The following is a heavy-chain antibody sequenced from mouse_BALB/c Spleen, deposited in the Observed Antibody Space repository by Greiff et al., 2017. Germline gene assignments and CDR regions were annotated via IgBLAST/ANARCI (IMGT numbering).Heavy chain of an antibody. CDR1: GFTFSSFG. CDR3: ARGAPWFAY. D-gene: IGHD3-1*01. Sequence: EVKLVESGGGLVQPGGSRKLSCAASGFTFSSFGMHWVRQAPEKGLEWVAYISSGSSTIYYADTVKGRFTISRDNPKNTLFLQMTSLRSEDTAMYYCARGAPWFAYWGQGTLVTVSA. CDR2: ISSGSSTI. J-gene: IGHJ3*01. V-gene: IGHV5-17*02.